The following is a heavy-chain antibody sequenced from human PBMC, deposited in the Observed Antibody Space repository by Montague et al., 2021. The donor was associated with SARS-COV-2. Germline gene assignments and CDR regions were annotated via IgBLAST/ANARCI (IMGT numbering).Heavy chain of an antibody. CDR3: ARLRDGVVPSPILGVGPYYAYYYMDV. D-gene: IGHD3-10*01. CDR1: GTSFSGYY. V-gene: IGHV4-34*01. Sequence: SETLSLTCAVPGTSFSGYYWNWIRQPPGKGLEWIGEITHGGSTKYSPSLKSRLTISADTSTNQFSLKLTSVAAADTAVYYCARLRDGVVPSPILGVGPYYAYYYMDVWGRGTTVTVSS. J-gene: IGHJ6*03. CDR2: ITHGGST.